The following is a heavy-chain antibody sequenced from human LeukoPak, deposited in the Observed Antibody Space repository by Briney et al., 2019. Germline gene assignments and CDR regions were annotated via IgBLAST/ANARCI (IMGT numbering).Heavy chain of an antibody. CDR2: IYYSGST. CDR1: GGSISSSSYY. V-gene: IGHV4-39*07. Sequence: SETLSLTCTVSGGSISSSSYYWGWIRQPPGKGLEWIGSIYYSGSTYYNPSLKSRVTISVDTSKNQFSLKLSSVTAADTAVYYCARVRRPETYYYDSSGYPIGAFDIWGQGTMVTVSS. CDR3: ARVRRPETYYYDSSGYPIGAFDI. J-gene: IGHJ3*02. D-gene: IGHD3-22*01.